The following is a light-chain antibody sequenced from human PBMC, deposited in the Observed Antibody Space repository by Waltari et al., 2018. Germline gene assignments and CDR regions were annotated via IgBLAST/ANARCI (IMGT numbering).Light chain of an antibody. CDR1: RLRSYY. V-gene: IGLV3-19*01. J-gene: IGLJ2*01. CDR3: NSRDSSGNHLV. CDR2: GKN. Sequence: SSELTQDPAVSVALGQKVRITFQGYRLRSYYASWYQQKPGQAPVLVIYGKNNRPSGIPDRFSGSSSGNTASLTITVAQAEDEADYYCNSRDSSGNHLVFGGGTKLTVL.